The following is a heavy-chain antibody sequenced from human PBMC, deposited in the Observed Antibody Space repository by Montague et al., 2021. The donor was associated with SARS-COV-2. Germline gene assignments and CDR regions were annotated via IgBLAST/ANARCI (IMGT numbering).Heavy chain of an antibody. CDR1: GFTFRDYY. V-gene: IGHV3-11*01. J-gene: IGHJ6*02. D-gene: IGHD5-12*01. Sequence: SLRLSCAASGFTFRDYYMTWIRQAPGKGLEWLSSISGNGDNIYYADSVKGRFTISRDNAEKSLFLQMNNLRAEDTAVYYCVRGYEPFKHYGMDFWGHGTTVTVSS. CDR2: ISGNGDNI. CDR3: VRGYEPFKHYGMDF.